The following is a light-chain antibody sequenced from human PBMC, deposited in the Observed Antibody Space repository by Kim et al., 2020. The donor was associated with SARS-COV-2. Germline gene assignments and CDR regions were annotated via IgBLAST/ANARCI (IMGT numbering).Light chain of an antibody. CDR3: QVWDNNTWV. CDR1: NIGSKH. V-gene: IGLV3-9*01. Sequence: SYELTQPLSVSVALGQTASITWGGDNIGSKHVHWYQQKAGQAPVLVIYRDSSRPAEIPERFSGSNSGNTATLTVSRAQAGDEADYYCQVWDNNTWVFGAGTQLTVL. J-gene: IGLJ3*02. CDR2: RDS.